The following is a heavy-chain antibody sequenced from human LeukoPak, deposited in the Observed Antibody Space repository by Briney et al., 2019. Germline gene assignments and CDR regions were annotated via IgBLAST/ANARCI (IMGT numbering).Heavy chain of an antibody. J-gene: IGHJ4*02. V-gene: IGHV1-18*04. CDR3: VISRYNILTGSSFDY. CDR1: GYTFTSYG. Sequence: ASVKVSCKASGYTFTSYGISWVRQAPGQGLEWMGWISPYNGNTNYAQKLQDRVTMTTDTPTSTAYMELRSLRFDDTAVYYCVISRYNILTGSSFDYWGQGTLVTVSS. CDR2: ISPYNGNT. D-gene: IGHD3-9*01.